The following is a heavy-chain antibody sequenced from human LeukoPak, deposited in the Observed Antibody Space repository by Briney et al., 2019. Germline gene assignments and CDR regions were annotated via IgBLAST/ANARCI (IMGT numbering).Heavy chain of an antibody. CDR1: GGSFSGYY. D-gene: IGHD2-15*01. J-gene: IGHJ4*02. CDR3: ARVDGYCSGGSCYSHFDY. CDR2: INHSGRT. Sequence: PSETLSLTCAVYGGSFSGYYWSWIRQPPGKRLGWIGEINHSGRTNYNPSLQSRVTMPVATSKNQISLKMSSISAADTGVYYSARVDGYCSGGSCYSHFDYWGQGTLVTVSS. V-gene: IGHV4-34*01.